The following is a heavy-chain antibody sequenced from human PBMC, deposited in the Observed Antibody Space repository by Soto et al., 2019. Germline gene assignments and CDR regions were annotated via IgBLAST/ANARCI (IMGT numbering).Heavy chain of an antibody. Sequence: ASVKVSCKVSGYTLTDLSMHWVRQAPGKGLEWMGGFDPEDGETIYAQKFQGRVTMTEDTSTDTAYMELSSLRSEDTAVYYCATSSITMIVVVTQGSFDYWGQGTLVTVSS. CDR3: ATSSITMIVVVTQGSFDY. CDR2: FDPEDGET. V-gene: IGHV1-24*01. J-gene: IGHJ4*02. D-gene: IGHD3-22*01. CDR1: GYTLTDLS.